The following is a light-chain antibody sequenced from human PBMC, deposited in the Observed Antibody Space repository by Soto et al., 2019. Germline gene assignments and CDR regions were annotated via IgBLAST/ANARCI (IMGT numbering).Light chain of an antibody. J-gene: IGLJ2*01. Sequence: QTVVTQPPSASGTPGQRVTISCSGSSSNIKSSTISWYQQLPGTAPKLLIYSNNQRPSGVPDRFSGSKSGTSASLAISGLQSEDEAEYYCAAWDDNLSLLFGGGTKVTVL. CDR2: SNN. CDR1: SSNIKSST. V-gene: IGLV1-44*01. CDR3: AAWDDNLSLL.